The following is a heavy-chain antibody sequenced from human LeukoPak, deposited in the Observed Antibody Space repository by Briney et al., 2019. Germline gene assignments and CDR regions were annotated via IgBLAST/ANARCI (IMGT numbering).Heavy chain of an antibody. Sequence: PGGSLRLSCAASGFTFSSYSMNWVRQAPGKGLEWVSYISSSSSTIYYADSVKGRFTISRDNAKNSLYLQMNSLRAEDTAVYYCARVRSYDGYWGQGTLVTVSS. V-gene: IGHV3-48*01. CDR3: ARVRSYDGY. D-gene: IGHD3-10*01. CDR2: ISSSSSTI. J-gene: IGHJ4*02. CDR1: GFTFSSYS.